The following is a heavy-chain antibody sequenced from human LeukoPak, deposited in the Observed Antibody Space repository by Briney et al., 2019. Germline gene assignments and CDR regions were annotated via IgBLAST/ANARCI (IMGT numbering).Heavy chain of an antibody. D-gene: IGHD3-10*01. CDR3: ARALRGADDY. Sequence: GGSLRLSCAASGFTFSSYAMNWVRQAPGKGLVWVSRINGDGSTTSYADSVKGRFTISRDNAKNTLYLQMNSLRAEDTAVYYCARALRGADDYWGQGTLVTVSS. CDR2: INGDGSTT. CDR1: GFTFSSYA. J-gene: IGHJ4*02. V-gene: IGHV3-74*01.